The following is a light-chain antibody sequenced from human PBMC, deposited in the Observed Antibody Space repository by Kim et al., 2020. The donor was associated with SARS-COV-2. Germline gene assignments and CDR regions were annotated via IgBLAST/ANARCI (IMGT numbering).Light chain of an antibody. Sequence: HKDTLSCAGSHSSSGIKYASWSQALPRTAPKLLIYDNNKRPTGTPDRFSGYMSGTSVTVDLTGLQTGDGADYYCGIWESSLCAGGFGGGTKLTVL. CDR3: GIWESSLCAGG. CDR2: DNN. J-gene: IGLJ3*02. V-gene: IGLV1-51*01. CDR1: HSSSGIKY.